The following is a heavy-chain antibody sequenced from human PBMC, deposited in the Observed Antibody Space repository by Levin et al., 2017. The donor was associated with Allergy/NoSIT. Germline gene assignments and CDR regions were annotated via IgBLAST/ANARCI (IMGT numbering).Heavy chain of an antibody. CDR2: INHSGST. V-gene: IGHV4-34*01. Sequence: LSQTLSLTCAVYGGSFSGYYWSWIRQPPGKGLEWIGEINHSGSTNYNPSLKSRVTISVDTSKNQFSLKLSSVTAADTAVYYCAASGLIVVVPAARPYKPGWFDPWGQGTLVTVSS. CDR1: GGSFSGYY. D-gene: IGHD2-2*01. CDR3: AASGLIVVVPAARPYKPGWFDP. J-gene: IGHJ5*02.